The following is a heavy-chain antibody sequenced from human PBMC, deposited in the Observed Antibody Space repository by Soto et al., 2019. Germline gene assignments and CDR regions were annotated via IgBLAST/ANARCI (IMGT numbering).Heavy chain of an antibody. D-gene: IGHD2-15*01. CDR2: ISGSGTTR. J-gene: IGHJ6*02. CDR1: GFTFSSYG. Sequence: EVQLLESGGGLVQPGGSLRLSCAASGFTFSSYGISWVRQAPGKGLEWVSTISGSGTTRYYADSVKGRFTISRDNSKITVSLPMTSLRAEDTAVYYCATLLGKDGFDVWGQGTTVTVSS. CDR3: ATLLGKDGFDV. V-gene: IGHV3-23*01.